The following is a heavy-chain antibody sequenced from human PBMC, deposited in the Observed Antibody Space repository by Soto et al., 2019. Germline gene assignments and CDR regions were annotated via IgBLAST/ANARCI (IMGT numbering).Heavy chain of an antibody. CDR3: AKDRVVVPAARGYYYYGMDV. D-gene: IGHD2-2*01. CDR1: GFTFSSYG. CDR2: ISYDGSNK. Sequence: QVQLVESGGGVVQPGRSLRLSCAASGFTFSSYGMHWVRQAPGKGLEWVAVISYDGSNKYYADSVKGRFTISRDNSKNTLYLQMNSLRAEDTAVYYCAKDRVVVPAARGYYYYGMDVWGQGTTVTVSS. V-gene: IGHV3-30*18. J-gene: IGHJ6*02.